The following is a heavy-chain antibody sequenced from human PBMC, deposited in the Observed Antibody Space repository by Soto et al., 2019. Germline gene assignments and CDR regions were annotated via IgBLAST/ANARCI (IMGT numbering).Heavy chain of an antibody. V-gene: IGHV4-34*01. CDR1: GGSFSGYY. Sequence: SETLSLTCAVYGGSFSGYYWSWIRQPPGKGLEWIGEINHSGSTNYNPSLKSRVTISVDTSKNQFSLKLSSVTAADTAVYYCATSAGYWGQGTLVTVSS. CDR3: ATSAGY. J-gene: IGHJ4*02. CDR2: INHSGST.